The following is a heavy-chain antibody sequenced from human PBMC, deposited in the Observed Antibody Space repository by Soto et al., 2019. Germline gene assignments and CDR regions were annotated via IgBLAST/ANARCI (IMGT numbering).Heavy chain of an antibody. CDR3: AAPNRYNWNLAYYYYGMDV. J-gene: IGHJ6*02. V-gene: IGHV1-58*01. D-gene: IGHD1-20*01. CDR1: GFTFTSSA. Sequence: SVKVSCNASGFTFTSSAVQWLRQARGQRLEWIGWIVVGSGNTNYAQKFQERVTITRDMSTSTAYMELSSLRSEDTAVYYCAAPNRYNWNLAYYYYGMDVWGQGTTVTVSS. CDR2: IVVGSGNT.